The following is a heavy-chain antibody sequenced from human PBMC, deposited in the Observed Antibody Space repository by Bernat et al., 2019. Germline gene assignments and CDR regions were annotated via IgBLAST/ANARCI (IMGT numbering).Heavy chain of an antibody. Sequence: QVQLVESGGGVVQPGRSLRLSCAASGFTFSSYGMHWVRQAPGKGLEWVADIWYDGRNKYYEEPVDGRFTFSRDKSTNTLYLQMNGLAAEDKAVYYCARGNLGVDKIFHYYYYMDVWGKGTTVTVS. D-gene: IGHD5-12*01. J-gene: IGHJ6*03. CDR2: IWYDGRNK. CDR3: ARGNLGVDKIFHYYYYMDV. V-gene: IGHV3-33*01. CDR1: GFTFSSYG.